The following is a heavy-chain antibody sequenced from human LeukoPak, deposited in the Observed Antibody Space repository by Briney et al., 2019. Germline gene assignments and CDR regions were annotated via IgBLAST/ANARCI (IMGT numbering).Heavy chain of an antibody. CDR1: GFTSSSYA. Sequence: PGGSLRLSCAASGFTSSSYAMHWVRQAPGKGLEWVAVISYDGSNKYYADSVKGRFTISRDNSKNTLYLQMNSLRAEDTAVYYCARAVRLAYCGGDCRATLDYWGQGTLVTVSS. J-gene: IGHJ4*02. D-gene: IGHD2-21*02. CDR3: ARAVRLAYCGGDCRATLDY. CDR2: ISYDGSNK. V-gene: IGHV3-30-3*01.